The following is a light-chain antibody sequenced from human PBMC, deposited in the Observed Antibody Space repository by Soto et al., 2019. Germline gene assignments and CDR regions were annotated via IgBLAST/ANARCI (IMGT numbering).Light chain of an antibody. Sequence: QSALTQPASVSGSPGQSITISCTGTSIDVGAYNYVSWYQQHPGRAPKLMIYEVSSRPSGVSNRFSGSKSDNTASLTISGLQAEDEADYYCISYTSRRIYVFGTGTKLTVL. CDR1: SIDVGAYNY. J-gene: IGLJ1*01. CDR2: EVS. V-gene: IGLV2-14*01. CDR3: ISYTSRRIYV.